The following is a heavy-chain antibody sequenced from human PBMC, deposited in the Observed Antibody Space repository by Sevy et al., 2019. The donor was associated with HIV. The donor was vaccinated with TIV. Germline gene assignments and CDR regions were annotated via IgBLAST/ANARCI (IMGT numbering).Heavy chain of an antibody. CDR2: MSGSGGST. J-gene: IGHJ3*02. CDR3: AKDRVWELGDAFDI. D-gene: IGHD1-26*01. V-gene: IGHV3-23*01. Sequence: GGSLRLSCAASGFTFSSYAMSWVRQAPGKGLEWVSGMSGSGGSTYYADSVKGRFAISRDNSKNTLYLQMNSLRAEDTAVYDCAKDRVWELGDAFDIWGQGTMVTVSS. CDR1: GFTFSSYA.